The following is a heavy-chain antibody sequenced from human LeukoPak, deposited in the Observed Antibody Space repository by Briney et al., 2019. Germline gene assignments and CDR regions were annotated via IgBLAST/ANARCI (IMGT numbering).Heavy chain of an antibody. Sequence: SVTVSCKASGYTFTSYGISWVRQAPGQGLEGMGWTSAYNGNTNYAQKLQGRVTMTTDTSTSTAYMELRSLRSDDTAVYYCARDHVAQYNWNDEDYYYGMDVWGQGTTVTVSS. V-gene: IGHV1-18*01. D-gene: IGHD1-20*01. CDR2: TSAYNGNT. J-gene: IGHJ6*02. CDR3: ARDHVAQYNWNDEDYYYGMDV. CDR1: GYTFTSYG.